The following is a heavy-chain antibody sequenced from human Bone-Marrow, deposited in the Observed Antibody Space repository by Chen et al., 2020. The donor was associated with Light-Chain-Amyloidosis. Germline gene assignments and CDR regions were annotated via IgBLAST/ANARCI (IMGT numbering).Heavy chain of an antibody. CDR3: ARDIWYDNSGYQND. Sequence: QVQLQESGPGLVKPSETLSLTCAVSGYSISSGFYWGWIRQPPGMGLEWIARIYHSGSTYYNPSLKSRVTISVDTSKNQFSLRVNSVTAADTAVYYCARDIWYDNSGYQNDWGQGILVTVSS. D-gene: IGHD3-22*01. J-gene: IGHJ4*02. CDR2: IYHSGST. V-gene: IGHV4-38-2*02. CDR1: GYSISSGFY.